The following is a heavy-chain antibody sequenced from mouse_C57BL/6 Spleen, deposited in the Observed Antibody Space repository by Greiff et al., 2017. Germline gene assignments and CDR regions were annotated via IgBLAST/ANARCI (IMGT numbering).Heavy chain of an antibody. CDR3: ARRYDGYAMDY. V-gene: IGHV5-6*01. CDR2: ISSGGSYT. CDR1: GFTFSSSG. J-gene: IGHJ4*01. Sequence: EVQLVESGGDLVKPGGSLKLSCAASGFTFSSSGMYWVRQTPEKRLEWVATISSGGSYTYYPDSVKGRFTISRDNAKNTLYLQMSSLKSEDTAMYYCARRYDGYAMDYWGQGTSVTVSS. D-gene: IGHD2-3*01.